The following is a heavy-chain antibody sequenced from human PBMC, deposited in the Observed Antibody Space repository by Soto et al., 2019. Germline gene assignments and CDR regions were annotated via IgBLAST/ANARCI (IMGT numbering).Heavy chain of an antibody. CDR1: GYSIASGYY. CDR2: IYHAGSV. V-gene: IGHV4-38-2*01. Sequence: SETLSLTCAVSGYSIASGYYWACIRQSPGKGLEWIGSIYHAGSVYYNPSLNSRVAVSLDTSKNHFSLKLTSVTAADTAVYYCARTFVHYGMDVWGQGIRVTVSS. CDR3: ARTFVHYGMDV. J-gene: IGHJ6*02.